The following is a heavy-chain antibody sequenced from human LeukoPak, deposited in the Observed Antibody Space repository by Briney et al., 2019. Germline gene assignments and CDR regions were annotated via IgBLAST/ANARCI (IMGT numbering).Heavy chain of an antibody. CDR2: ISGSGGST. CDR1: GFTFSSYA. J-gene: IGHJ4*02. Sequence: GRSLRLSCAASGFTFSSYAMSWVRQAPGRGLEWVSAISGSGGSTYYADSVKGRFTVSRDNFKNTLYLEVISLTAEDTAVYYCAKDDAWLQFGEWSQGTLVTVSS. V-gene: IGHV3-23*01. CDR3: AKDDAWLQFGE. D-gene: IGHD3-10*01.